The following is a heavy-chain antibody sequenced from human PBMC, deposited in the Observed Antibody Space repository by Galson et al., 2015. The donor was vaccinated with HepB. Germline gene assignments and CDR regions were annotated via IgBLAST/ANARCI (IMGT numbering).Heavy chain of an antibody. CDR2: ISWNSGSI. CDR1: GFTFDDYA. CDR3: AKAPRGMATVTTHFDY. J-gene: IGHJ4*02. V-gene: IGHV3-9*01. Sequence: SLRLSCAASGFTFDDYAMHWVRQAPGKGLEWVSGISWNSGSIGYADSVKGRFTISRDNAKNSLYLQMNSLRAEDTALYYCAKAPRGMATVTTHFDYWGQGTLVTVSS. D-gene: IGHD4-17*01.